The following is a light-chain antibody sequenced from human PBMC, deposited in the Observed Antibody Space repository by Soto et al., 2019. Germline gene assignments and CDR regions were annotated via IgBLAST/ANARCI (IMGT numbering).Light chain of an antibody. V-gene: IGKV1-12*01. Sequence: DIQMTQSPSSVSASVGDRVTITCLASQDIRTWLAWYQKKPGNAPKLLIYVVSSLQSGVPSRFSGSGSGTYFNLTISKLQTEDFATYYCLHTDSFPWTFGQGTKVDIK. CDR3: LHTDSFPWT. CDR2: VVS. CDR1: QDIRTW. J-gene: IGKJ1*01.